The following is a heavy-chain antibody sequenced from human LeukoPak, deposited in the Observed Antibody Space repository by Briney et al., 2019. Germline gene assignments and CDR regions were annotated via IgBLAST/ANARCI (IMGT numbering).Heavy chain of an antibody. D-gene: IGHD6-6*01. CDR2: ISSSSSTL. Sequence: PGGSLRLSCAASGFTFSSYSMNWVRQAPGKGLEWVSYISSSSSTLYYADSVKGRFTLSRDNAKNSLYLQMNSLRAEGSAVYYCAREWSSSSGKAFDYWGQGTLVTVSS. J-gene: IGHJ4*02. CDR1: GFTFSSYS. CDR3: AREWSSSSGKAFDY. V-gene: IGHV3-48*04.